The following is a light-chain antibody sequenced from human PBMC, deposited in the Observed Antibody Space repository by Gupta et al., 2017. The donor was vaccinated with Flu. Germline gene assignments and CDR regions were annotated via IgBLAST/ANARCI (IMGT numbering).Light chain of an antibody. Sequence: QSVLTQPPSASGTPGQGVTISRSGSTSNIGTNYVYWYQKLPATAPKLLIYRNNQRPSGVPDRFSGSKSGTSVSLAISGLRSEDEADYYCATWDDSLSAYVFGTGTKVTVL. CDR2: RNN. J-gene: IGLJ1*01. V-gene: IGLV1-47*01. CDR3: ATWDDSLSAYV. CDR1: TSNIGTNY.